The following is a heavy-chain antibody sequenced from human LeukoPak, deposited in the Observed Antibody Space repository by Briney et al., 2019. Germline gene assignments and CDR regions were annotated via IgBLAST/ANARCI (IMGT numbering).Heavy chain of an antibody. J-gene: IGHJ3*02. CDR3: ATESVRFQAFDI. D-gene: IGHD3-3*01. V-gene: IGHV4-31*03. CDR2: IYYSGST. Sequence: PSQTLSLTCTVSGGSISSGGYYWSWIRQHPGKGLEWIGYIYYSGSTSYNPSLKSRVTISIDTSKNQFSLKLSSVTAADTAVYYCATESVRFQAFDIWGRGTMVTVSS. CDR1: GGSISSGGYY.